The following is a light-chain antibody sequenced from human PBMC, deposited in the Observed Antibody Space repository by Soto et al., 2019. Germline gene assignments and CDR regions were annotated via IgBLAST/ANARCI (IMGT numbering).Light chain of an antibody. CDR3: AAWDDSLSGHYV. CDR1: SSNIGSYY. Sequence: QSVLTQTPSASGTPGQRVTISCSGSSSNIGSYYVSWYQQLPGTAPKLLIYNNNYRPSGVPDRFSASKSGTSASLAISGLRSEDDADYYCAAWDDSLSGHYVFGTGTQLTVL. J-gene: IGLJ1*01. CDR2: NNN. V-gene: IGLV1-47*02.